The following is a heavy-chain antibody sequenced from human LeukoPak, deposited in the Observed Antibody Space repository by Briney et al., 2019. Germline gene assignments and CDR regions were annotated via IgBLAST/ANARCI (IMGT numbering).Heavy chain of an antibody. CDR3: AKDSTAAGTFDP. CDR1: GFTFEDYA. V-gene: IGHV3-43*02. J-gene: IGHJ5*02. Sequence: GGSLRLSCAASGFTFEDYAMHWVRQAPGKGLEWVSLISGDGGSTYYADSVKGRFTISRDNSKNSLYLQMNSLRTEDTALYYCAKDSTAAGTFDPWGQGTLVTVSS. CDR2: ISGDGGST. D-gene: IGHD3-10*01.